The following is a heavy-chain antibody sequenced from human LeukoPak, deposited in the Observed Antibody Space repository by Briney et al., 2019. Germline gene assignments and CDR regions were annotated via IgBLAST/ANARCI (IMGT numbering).Heavy chain of an antibody. J-gene: IGHJ4*02. CDR3: ARGGNRYGGNSFDY. V-gene: IGHV4-30-4*08. D-gene: IGHD4-23*01. CDR2: IYYSGST. Sequence: SQTLSLTCTVSGGPISSGDYYWSWIRQPPGKGLEWIGYIYYSGSTYYNPSLKSRVTISVDTSKNQFSLKLSSATAADTAVYYCARGGNRYGGNSFDYWGQGTLVTVSS. CDR1: GGPISSGDYY.